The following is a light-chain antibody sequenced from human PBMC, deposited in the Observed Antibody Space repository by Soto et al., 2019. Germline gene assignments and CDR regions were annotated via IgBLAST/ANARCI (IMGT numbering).Light chain of an antibody. J-gene: IGKJ2*01. V-gene: IGKV2-24*01. Sequence: DIVLTQTPLSSPVTLGQPASISCRSGQSLVNSDGNTYLSWLQQRPGQPPRLLIYKFSNRFSGVPDRFSGSGAGTDFTLRISRVEAEDVGVYYCMQVTQHPYTFGQGTKLQIK. CDR3: MQVTQHPYT. CDR2: KFS. CDR1: QSLVNSDGNTY.